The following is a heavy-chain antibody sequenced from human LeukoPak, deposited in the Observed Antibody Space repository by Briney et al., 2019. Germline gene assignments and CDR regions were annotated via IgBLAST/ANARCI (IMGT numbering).Heavy chain of an antibody. D-gene: IGHD3-16*02. CDR1: GGTFSSYT. Sequence: ASVKVSCKASGGTFSSYTISWVRQAPGQGLEWMGRIIPILGIANYAQKFQGRVTITADKSTSTAYMELSSLRSEDTAVYYCARGIMTTFGGVIVPYYYGMDVWGQGTTVTVSS. CDR3: ARGIMTTFGGVIVPYYYGMDV. J-gene: IGHJ6*02. V-gene: IGHV1-69*02. CDR2: IIPILGIA.